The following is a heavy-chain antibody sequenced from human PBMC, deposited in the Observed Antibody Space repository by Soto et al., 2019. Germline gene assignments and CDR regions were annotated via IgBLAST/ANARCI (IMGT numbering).Heavy chain of an antibody. V-gene: IGHV3-30*18. D-gene: IGHD6-13*01. CDR2: ISYDGSKK. CDR3: AKDLKSESSSSWYSARFYYYYGMDV. J-gene: IGHJ6*02. CDR1: GFTFSNYG. Sequence: QVQLVESGGGVVQPGRSLRLSCAASGFTFSNYGMHWVRQAPGKGLEWVAVISYDGSKKYYADSVKGRFTISRDNSKNTLYLQMNSLRAEDTAVYYCAKDLKSESSSSWYSARFYYYYGMDVWGQGTTVTVSS.